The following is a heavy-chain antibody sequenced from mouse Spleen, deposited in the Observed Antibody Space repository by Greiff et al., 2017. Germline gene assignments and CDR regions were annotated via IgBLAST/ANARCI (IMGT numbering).Heavy chain of an antibody. CDR3: ARHGHWDVYYFDY. J-gene: IGHJ2*01. CDR2: ISSGGGNT. CDR1: GFTFSSYA. V-gene: IGHV5-9*04. D-gene: IGHD4-1*01. Sequence: EVKLVESGGGLVKLGGSLKLSCAASGFTFSSYAMSWVRQTPEKRLEWVATISSGGGNTYYPDSVKGRFTISRDNAKNTLYLQMSSLKSEDTAMYYCARHGHWDVYYFDYWGQGTTLTVSS.